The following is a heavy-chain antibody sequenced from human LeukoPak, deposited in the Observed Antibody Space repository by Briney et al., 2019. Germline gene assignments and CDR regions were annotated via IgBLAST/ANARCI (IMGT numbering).Heavy chain of an antibody. CDR2: ISRSGSTK. Sequence: GGSLRLSCAASGFTFSDYNMRWIRQAPGKGLEWVSSISRSGSTKYYADSVKGRFTISRDNAKNSLYLQMDSLRAEDTAVYYCVRYYTRHAWYFDLWGRGTLVTVSS. D-gene: IGHD3-10*01. CDR1: GFTFSDYN. CDR3: VRYYTRHAWYFDL. V-gene: IGHV3-11*04. J-gene: IGHJ2*01.